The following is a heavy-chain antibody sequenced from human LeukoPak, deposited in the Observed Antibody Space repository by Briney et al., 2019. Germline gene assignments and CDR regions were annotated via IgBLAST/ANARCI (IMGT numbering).Heavy chain of an antibody. V-gene: IGHV1-18*01. Sequence: ASVKVSCKASGYTFTSYGISWVRQAPGQGLEWMGWISAYNGNTNYAQKLQGRVTMTTDTSTSTAYMELRSLRSDDTAVYYCARVREDFWSGYSYYFDYWGQGTLVTVSS. CDR1: GYTFTSYG. CDR3: ARVREDFWSGYSYYFDY. D-gene: IGHD3-3*01. J-gene: IGHJ4*02. CDR2: ISAYNGNT.